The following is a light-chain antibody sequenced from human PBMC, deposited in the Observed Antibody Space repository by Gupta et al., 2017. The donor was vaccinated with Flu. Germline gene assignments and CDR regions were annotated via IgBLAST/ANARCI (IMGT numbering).Light chain of an antibody. Sequence: EIVLTQSPATLSLFPGERATLSCRASQSVSSYLAWYQQKPGQTPRLLSYEASNRATGIPARFSGSGSGTDFTLTISSLEPDDFAVYYCQQQSNGPTFGQGTKVEIK. V-gene: IGKV3-11*01. CDR3: QQQSNGPT. CDR1: QSVSSY. CDR2: EAS. J-gene: IGKJ1*01.